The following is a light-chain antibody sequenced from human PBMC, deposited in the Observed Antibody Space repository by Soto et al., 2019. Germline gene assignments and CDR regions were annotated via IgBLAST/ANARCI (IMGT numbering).Light chain of an antibody. J-gene: IGLJ2*01. CDR1: SSDVGSYNV. Sequence: QSALTQPASVSGSPGQSITISCTGTSSDVGSYNVVSWYQQLPGKAPKLVIYEVTKRPSGVSNRFSASKSGNTASLTISGLQAEDEADYYCSSYAGSNTVIFGGGTKLTVL. V-gene: IGLV2-23*02. CDR3: SSYAGSNTVI. CDR2: EVT.